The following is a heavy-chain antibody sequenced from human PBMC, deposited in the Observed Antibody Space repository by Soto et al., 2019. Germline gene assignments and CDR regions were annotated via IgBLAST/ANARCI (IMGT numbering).Heavy chain of an antibody. Sequence: TLPLTCTVSGGSISSGGYYWSWIRQHPGKGLEWIGYIYYSGSTYYNPSLKSRVTISVDTSKNQFSLKLSSVTAADTAVYYCARDGYDYLLDVWGQGTAVTVSS. V-gene: IGHV4-31*03. CDR3: ARDGYDYLLDV. CDR2: IYYSGST. CDR1: GGSISSGGYY. D-gene: IGHD3-16*01. J-gene: IGHJ6*02.